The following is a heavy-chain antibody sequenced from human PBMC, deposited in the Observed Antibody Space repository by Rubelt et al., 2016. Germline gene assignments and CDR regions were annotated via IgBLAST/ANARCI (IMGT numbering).Heavy chain of an antibody. V-gene: IGHV4-39*07. CDR1: GGSISSSSYY. D-gene: IGHD2-2*02. J-gene: IGHJ3*02. CDR2: IYHSGGT. CDR3: ARGEYCSSTSCYIENAFDI. Sequence: QLQLQESGPGLVKPSETLSLTCTVSGGSISSSSYYWGWIRQPPGKGLEWIGSIYHSGGTYYTPSLMVRFAICVDTFNTQFSLNVGPVTAADPSGYYSARGEYCSSTSCYIENAFDIWGQGTMVTVSS.